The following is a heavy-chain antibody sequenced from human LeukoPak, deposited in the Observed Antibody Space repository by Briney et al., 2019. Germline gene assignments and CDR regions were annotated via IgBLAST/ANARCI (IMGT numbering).Heavy chain of an antibody. V-gene: IGHV4-39*01. CDR3: ARRGGSHYFDY. Sequence: SEALSLTCTVSGGSISSTSYYWGWIRQPPGKGLEWIGSMSYSGSTYYNPSLKSRVTISADTSKNQFSLKLSSVTAADTAVYYCARRGGSHYFDYWGQGTLVTVSS. CDR2: MSYSGST. J-gene: IGHJ4*02. D-gene: IGHD3-16*01. CDR1: GGSISSTSYY.